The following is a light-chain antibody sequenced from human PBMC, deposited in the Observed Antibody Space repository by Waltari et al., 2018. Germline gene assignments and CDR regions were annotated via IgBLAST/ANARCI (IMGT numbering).Light chain of an antibody. CDR2: GAS. J-gene: IGKJ3*01. CDR3: QQTYSSPLT. V-gene: IGKV1-39*01. Sequence: DIQMTQSPSSLSASVGDRVTITSRARQSISSYLNWYQQEPGKAPKLLIYGASSLRGGAPSRFSGSRSGTDFTLTISSLQPEDFASYYCQQTYSSPLTFGPGTKLDIK. CDR1: QSISSY.